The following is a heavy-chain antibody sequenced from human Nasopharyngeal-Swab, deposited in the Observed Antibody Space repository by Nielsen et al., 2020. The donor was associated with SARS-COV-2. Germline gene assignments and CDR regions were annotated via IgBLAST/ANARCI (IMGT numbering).Heavy chain of an antibody. CDR1: GGSFSGYY. V-gene: IGHV4-34*01. J-gene: IGHJ4*02. CDR3: ARGRSSYFDY. Sequence: ESLKISCAVYGGSFSGYYWSWIRQPPGKGLEWIGEINHSGSTNYNPSLKSRVTISVDTSKNQFSLKLSSVTAADTAVYYCARGRSSYFDYWGQGTLVTVSS. CDR2: INHSGST. D-gene: IGHD6-6*01.